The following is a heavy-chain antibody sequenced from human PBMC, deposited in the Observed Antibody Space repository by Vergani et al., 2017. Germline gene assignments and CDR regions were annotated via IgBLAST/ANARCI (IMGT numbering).Heavy chain of an antibody. V-gene: IGHV3-66*02. CDR3: TRSECSGTTCYGHYFDL. J-gene: IGHJ4*01. CDR1: GFRVTTYY. Sequence: VELLESGGGLAQPGGSLRVSCSASGFRVTTYYMSWVRQAPGQGLELVSVIKRDGRTSYAETVRGRFTISRDTSRNAVYLQMTIRRVEDTSVYYCTRSECSGTTCYGHYFDLWGHGILVTVSS. D-gene: IGHD2-15*01. CDR2: IKRDGRT.